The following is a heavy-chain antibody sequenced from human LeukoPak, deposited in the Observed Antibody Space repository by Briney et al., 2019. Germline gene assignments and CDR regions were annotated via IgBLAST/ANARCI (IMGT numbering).Heavy chain of an antibody. CDR1: GFTFSSYA. CDR2: ISSSSSYI. Sequence: GGSLRLSCAASGFTFSSYAMSWVRQAPGKGLEWVSSISSSSSYIYYADSVKGRFTISRDNAKNSLYLQMNSLGAEDTAVYYCARDWGPRLFDYWGQGTLVTVSS. CDR3: ARDWGPRLFDY. D-gene: IGHD3-16*01. J-gene: IGHJ4*02. V-gene: IGHV3-21*01.